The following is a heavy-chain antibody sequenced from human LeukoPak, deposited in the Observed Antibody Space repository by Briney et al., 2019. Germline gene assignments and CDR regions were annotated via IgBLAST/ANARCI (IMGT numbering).Heavy chain of an antibody. J-gene: IGHJ4*02. CDR3: ARVSALRSSGWFGVFDI. CDR1: GFPFTYFT. CDR2: ISGSDTTT. D-gene: IGHD6-19*01. V-gene: IGHV3-23*01. Sequence: GGSLRLSCAASGFPFTYFTLTWVRQAPGKGLEWVSGISGSDTTTYSADSVKGRFTISRDDSQNTLYLQMNSLRAEDTAVYYCARVSALRSSGWFGVFDIWGQGTLVTVSS.